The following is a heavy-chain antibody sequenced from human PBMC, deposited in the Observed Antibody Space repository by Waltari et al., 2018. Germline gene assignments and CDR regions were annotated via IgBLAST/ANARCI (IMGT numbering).Heavy chain of an antibody. CDR3: ARDLGRGLFLDS. J-gene: IGHJ4*02. D-gene: IGHD2-15*01. CDR2: VHRSGRT. CDR1: GDSMSGNSW. Sequence: QLQLQESGPGLVKPSGTLSLTRVVSGDSMSGNSWWSWVRQSPDKGLEWIGQVHRSGRTNYNPSFASRAIVSLDTSMNQFSLKILSATAADTAVYYCARDLGRGLFLDSWGQGTLVTVSP. V-gene: IGHV4-4*02.